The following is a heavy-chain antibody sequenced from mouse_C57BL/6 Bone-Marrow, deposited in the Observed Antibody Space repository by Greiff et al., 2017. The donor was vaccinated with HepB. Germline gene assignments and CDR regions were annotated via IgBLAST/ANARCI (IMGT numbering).Heavy chain of an antibody. J-gene: IGHJ4*01. CDR2: ISGGGGNT. CDR1: GFTFSSYT. V-gene: IGHV5-9*01. D-gene: IGHD1-1*01. CDR3: ASPYYYGSSFLYAMDY. Sequence: EVQLVESGGGLVKPGGSLKLSCAASGFTFSSYTMSWVRQTPEKRLEWVATISGGGGNTYYPDSVKGRFTISRDNAKNTLYLQMSSLRSEDTALYYCASPYYYGSSFLYAMDYWGQGTSVTVSS.